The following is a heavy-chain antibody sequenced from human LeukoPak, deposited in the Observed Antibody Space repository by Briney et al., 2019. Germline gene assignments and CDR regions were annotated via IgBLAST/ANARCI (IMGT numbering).Heavy chain of an antibody. CDR2: INHSGST. CDR1: GGSFSGYY. J-gene: IGHJ4*02. V-gene: IGHV4-34*01. D-gene: IGHD6-19*01. CDR3: AREVRGWYRGGYFDY. Sequence: SETLSLTCAVYGGSFSGYYWSWIRQPPGKGLEWIGEINHSGSTNYNPSLKSRVTISVDTSKNQFSLKLSSVTAADTAVYYCAREVRGWYRGGYFDYWGQGTLVTVS.